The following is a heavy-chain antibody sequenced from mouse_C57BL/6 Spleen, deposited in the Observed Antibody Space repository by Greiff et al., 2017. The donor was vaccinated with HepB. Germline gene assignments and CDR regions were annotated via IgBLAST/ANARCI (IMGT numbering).Heavy chain of an antibody. D-gene: IGHD1-1*02. V-gene: IGHV1-64*01. CDR2: IHPNSGST. Sequence: QVQLQQPGAELVKPGASVKLSCKASGYTFTSYWMHWVKQRPGQGLEWIGMIHPNSGSTNYNEKFKSKATLTVDKSSSTAYMQLSSLTSEDSAVYYCARSGYYALFSYWGQGTLVTVSA. J-gene: IGHJ3*01. CDR1: GYTFTSYW. CDR3: ARSGYYALFSY.